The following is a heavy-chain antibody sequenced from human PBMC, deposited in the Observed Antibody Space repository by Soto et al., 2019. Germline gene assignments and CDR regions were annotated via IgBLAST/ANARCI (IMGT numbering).Heavy chain of an antibody. CDR3: LRHYTATTFSYLAY. J-gene: IGHJ4*02. Sequence: KPSETLSLTCAVSGYSISSGYYWGWIRQPPGKGLEWIGSLYRSGSAYYNPSLKSRVTISIDTSKNQFSLRLSSVTAADTAVYYCLRHYTATTFSYLAYWGRGTRAPSPQ. CDR2: LYRSGSA. V-gene: IGHV4-38-2*01. CDR1: GYSISSGYY. D-gene: IGHD4-17*01.